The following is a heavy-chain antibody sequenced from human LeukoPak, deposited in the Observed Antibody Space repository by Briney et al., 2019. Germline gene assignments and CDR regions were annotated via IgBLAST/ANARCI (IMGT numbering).Heavy chain of an antibody. Sequence: GASVKVSCKASGGTFSSYAISWVRQAPGQGLEWMGGIIPIFGTANYAQKFQGRVTITADESTSTAYMELSSLRSEDTAVYYCARVGFSKFYHHMDVWGKGTTVTVSS. D-gene: IGHD4-11*01. V-gene: IGHV1-69*13. CDR1: GGTFSSYA. J-gene: IGHJ6*03. CDR2: IIPIFGTA. CDR3: ARVGFSKFYHHMDV.